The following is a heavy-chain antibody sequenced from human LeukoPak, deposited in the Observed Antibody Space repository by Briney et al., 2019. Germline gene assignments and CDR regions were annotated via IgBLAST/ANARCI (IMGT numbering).Heavy chain of an antibody. D-gene: IGHD2-2*01. CDR2: ISGSADAT. CDR1: GFTFSSYW. Sequence: GGSLRLSCAASGFTFSSYWMHWVRQAPGKGLEWVSTISGSADATYYADSVKGRITISRDNSKNTLHLQMNSLRADDTALYYCAKGGTGYCTSTSCYGFYGMDVWGQGTTVTVFS. V-gene: IGHV3-23*01. J-gene: IGHJ6*02. CDR3: AKGGTGYCTSTSCYGFYGMDV.